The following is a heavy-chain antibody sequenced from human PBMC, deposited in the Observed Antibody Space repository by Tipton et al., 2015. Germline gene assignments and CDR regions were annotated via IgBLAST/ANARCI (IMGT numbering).Heavy chain of an antibody. V-gene: IGHV4-59*12. D-gene: IGHD2-15*01. Sequence: GLVKPSETLSLTCTVSSDSISKYYWSWIRQPPGKELEWIGYIYYSGSTNYNPSLRSRVAMSMDTSKNQFSLKLTSVTAADTAVYYCARAPVVAATPEYPYYYYGMDVWGQGTTVTVSS. CDR1: SDSISKYY. CDR3: ARAPVVAATPEYPYYYYGMDV. CDR2: IYYSGST. J-gene: IGHJ6*02.